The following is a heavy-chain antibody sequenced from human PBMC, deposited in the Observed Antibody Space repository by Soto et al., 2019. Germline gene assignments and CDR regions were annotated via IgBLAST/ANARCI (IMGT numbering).Heavy chain of an antibody. CDR3: ARRYCSDSYRSYLDY. V-gene: IGHV4-34*01. Sequence: PPEPLSLTCAVYGRIVSGSFRSWILHPLRKALEWIGDIPKRRTANSSPSLESRVTTSIDTSKNQFSLMMSSVTAADPAIYYCARRYCSDSYRSYLDYWGRGTLVT. D-gene: IGHD2-15*01. CDR2: IPKRRTA. J-gene: IGHJ4*02. CDR1: GRIVSGSF.